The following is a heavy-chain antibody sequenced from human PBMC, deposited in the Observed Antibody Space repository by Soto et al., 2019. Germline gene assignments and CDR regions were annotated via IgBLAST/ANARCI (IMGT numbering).Heavy chain of an antibody. CDR1: GFIFSSYA. D-gene: IGHD6-19*01. J-gene: IGHJ4*02. CDR2: ISGSRGTT. Sequence: GGSLRLSCAASGFIFSSYAMTWVRQAPGKGLEWVSTISGSRGTTYYADSVKGRFTISRDNSKNTLYLQMNSLTAEDTAIYYCAKDAGMAVAGPSYFDSWGQGTLVTVSS. V-gene: IGHV3-23*01. CDR3: AKDAGMAVAGPSYFDS.